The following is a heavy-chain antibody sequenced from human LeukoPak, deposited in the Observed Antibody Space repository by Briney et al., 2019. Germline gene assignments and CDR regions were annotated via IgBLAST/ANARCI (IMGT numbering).Heavy chain of an antibody. CDR2: IGWNSGTI. CDR3: AKGGGGAVRRGAFDI. D-gene: IGHD6-6*01. CDR1: GFTFDDYA. V-gene: IGHV3-9*03. J-gene: IGHJ3*02. Sequence: PGGSLRLSCAASGFTFDDYAMHWVRQAPGKGLEWVSGIGWNSGTIGYADSAKGRFTISRDNAKNSLYLQMNSLRAEDMALYYCAKGGGGAVRRGAFDIWGQGTMVTVSS.